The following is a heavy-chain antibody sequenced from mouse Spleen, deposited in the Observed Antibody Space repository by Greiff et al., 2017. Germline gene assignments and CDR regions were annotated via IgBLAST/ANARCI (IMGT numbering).Heavy chain of an antibody. J-gene: IGHJ3*01. CDR1: GYAFSSSW. V-gene: IGHV1-82*01. D-gene: IGHD2-12*01. CDR3: ARWDSYYSPFAY. Sequence: VQLQQSGPELVKPGASVKISCKASGYAFSSSWMNWVKQRPGKGLEWIGRIYPGDGDTNYSGKFKGKATLTADKSSSTAYMQLSSLTSEDSAVYFCARWDSYYSPFAYWGQGTLVTVSA. CDR2: IYPGDGDT.